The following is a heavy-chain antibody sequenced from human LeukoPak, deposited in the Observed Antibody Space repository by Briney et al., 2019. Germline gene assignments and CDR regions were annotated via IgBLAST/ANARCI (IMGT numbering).Heavy chain of an antibody. CDR2: IRYDGSNK. CDR3: AKDKDIVVVPAASFDY. V-gene: IGHV3-30*02. Sequence: GGSLRLSCAASGFTFSSYGMHWVRQAPGKGLEWVAFIRYDGSNKYYADSVKGRFTISRDNSKNTLYLQINSLRAEDTAVYYCAKDKDIVVVPAASFDYWGQGALVTVSS. CDR1: GFTFSSYG. J-gene: IGHJ4*02. D-gene: IGHD2-2*01.